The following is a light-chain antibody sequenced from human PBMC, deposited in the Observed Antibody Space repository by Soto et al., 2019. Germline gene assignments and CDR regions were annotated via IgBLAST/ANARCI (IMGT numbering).Light chain of an antibody. CDR3: QQRSNWPPGIT. CDR2: DTS. Sequence: EVVLTQSPATLSLSPGERATLSCRASHSIISYLAWYQQKPGQPPRLVMYDTSNRATGIPARFSGSGFGTDFSLTISSLEPEDSAVYYCQQRSNWPPGITFGQGTRLEIK. V-gene: IGKV3-11*01. J-gene: IGKJ5*01. CDR1: HSIISY.